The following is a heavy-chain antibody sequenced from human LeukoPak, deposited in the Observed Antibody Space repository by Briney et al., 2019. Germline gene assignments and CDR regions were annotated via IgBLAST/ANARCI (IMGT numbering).Heavy chain of an antibody. V-gene: IGHV4-30-4*08. CDR2: IYYSGST. CDR3: ARVPSGWRFDY. J-gene: IGHJ4*02. Sequence: SETLSLTCTVYGGFISSGDYYWSWIRQPPGKGLEWIGYIYYSGSTYYNPSLKSRVTISVDTSKNQFSLKLSSVTAADTAVYYCARVPSGWRFDYWGQGTLVTVSS. CDR1: GGFISSGDYY. D-gene: IGHD6-19*01.